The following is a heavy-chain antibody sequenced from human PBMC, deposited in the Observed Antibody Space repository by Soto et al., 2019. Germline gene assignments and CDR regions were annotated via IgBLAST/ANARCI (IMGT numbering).Heavy chain of an antibody. CDR1: GYTFTGYY. CDR2: INPNSGGT. J-gene: IGHJ3*02. Sequence: ASVKVSCKASGYTFTGYYMHWVRQAPGQGLEGMGWINPNSGGTNYAQKFQGRVTMNRDTSLSTAHMEMSRLRSDVTAVYYCSRENTSDAFDILGQGTMVTVSS. CDR3: SRENTSDAFDI. V-gene: IGHV1-2*02.